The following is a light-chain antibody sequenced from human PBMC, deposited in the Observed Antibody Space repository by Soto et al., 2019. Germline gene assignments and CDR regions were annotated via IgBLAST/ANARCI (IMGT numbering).Light chain of an antibody. CDR3: QHYSSFTWT. V-gene: IGKV3-20*01. CDR2: GAT. Sequence: LVLPQSPGSLPLSPGHRATLSCRASQTVSSSYLAWHQQKPGQAPRLLIDGATSRAAVIPDRCSGRWSGTYFTLTSSMLEPEDVAVYYWQHYSSFTWTFGQGTKVDIK. J-gene: IGKJ1*01. CDR1: QTVSSSY.